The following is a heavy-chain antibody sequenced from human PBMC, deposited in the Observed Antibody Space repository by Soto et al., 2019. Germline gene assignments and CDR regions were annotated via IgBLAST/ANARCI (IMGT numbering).Heavy chain of an antibody. D-gene: IGHD5-18*01. CDR2: ISGTDGST. CDR1: GFIFGNYA. J-gene: IGHJ4*02. Sequence: EVQLLESGGGLVQPGGSLRLSCAASGFIFGNYAMSWVRQAPGKGLEWVSSISGTDGSTYYTDSVKGRFAISRDNSKTTFYLQMNNLIAEDTARYYCAKDKRAGYSCGSPFPHYWGQGTLVTVSS. CDR3: AKDKRAGYSCGSPFPHY. V-gene: IGHV3-23*01.